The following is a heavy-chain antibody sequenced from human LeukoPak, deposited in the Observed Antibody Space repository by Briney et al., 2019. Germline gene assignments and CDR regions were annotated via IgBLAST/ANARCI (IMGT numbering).Heavy chain of an antibody. CDR1: GGSISSYY. V-gene: IGHV4-59*01. CDR2: IYYSGST. J-gene: IGHJ3*02. D-gene: IGHD6-13*01. Sequence: SETLSLTCTVSGGSISSYYWSWIRQPPGKGLEWIGYIYYSGSTNYNPSLKSRVTISVDTSKNQFSLKLSSVTAADTAVYYCARVTPSSLLEDAFDIWGQGTMVTVSS. CDR3: ARVTPSSLLEDAFDI.